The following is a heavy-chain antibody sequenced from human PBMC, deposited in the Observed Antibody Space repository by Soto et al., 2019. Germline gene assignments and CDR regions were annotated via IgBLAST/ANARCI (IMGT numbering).Heavy chain of an antibody. Sequence: EVQLVESGGGLVQPGGSLRLSCAASGFTFSSYWMHWVRQAPGKGLVWVSRINSDGSSTSYADSVKGRFTISRDNAKNTLYLQMNSLRAEDTAVYYCAREGYDDFWSGYLAYYYYYYYMDVWGKGTTVTVSS. V-gene: IGHV3-74*01. CDR1: GFTFSSYW. CDR2: INSDGSST. D-gene: IGHD3-3*01. J-gene: IGHJ6*03. CDR3: AREGYDDFWSGYLAYYYYYYYMDV.